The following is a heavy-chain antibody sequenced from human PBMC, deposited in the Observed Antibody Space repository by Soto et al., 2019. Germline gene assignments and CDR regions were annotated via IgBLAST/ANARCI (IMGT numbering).Heavy chain of an antibody. D-gene: IGHD5-18*01. V-gene: IGHV4-59*13. J-gene: IGHJ6*02. Sequence: CTGHSPRKGLEWIGYIYYSGSTNYNPSLKSRVTISVDTAKNQFSLKLSSVTAADTAVYYCASSSSGYSYSRRHYYGMDDWGQGTTVT. CDR2: IYYSGST. CDR3: ASSSSGYSYSRRHYYGMDD.